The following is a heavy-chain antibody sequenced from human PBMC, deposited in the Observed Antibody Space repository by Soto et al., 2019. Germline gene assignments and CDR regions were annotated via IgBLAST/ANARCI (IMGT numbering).Heavy chain of an antibody. CDR1: GGSISSYY. D-gene: IGHD3-22*01. V-gene: IGHV4-59*01. Sequence: PSETLSLTCTVSGGSISSYYWSWIRQPPGKGLEWIGYIYYSGSTNYNPSLKSRVTISVDTSKNQFSLKLSSVTAADTAVYYCATGGTYYYDSSGYYYRSDAFDIWGQGTMVTVSS. CDR2: IYYSGST. J-gene: IGHJ3*02. CDR3: ATGGTYYYDSSGYYYRSDAFDI.